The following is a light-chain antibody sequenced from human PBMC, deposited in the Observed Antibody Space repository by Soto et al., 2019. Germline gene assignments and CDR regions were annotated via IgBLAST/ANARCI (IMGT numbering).Light chain of an antibody. Sequence: DIQMTQSPSSLSASVGDRVTITCRASQSISSYLNWYQQKPGKAPKLLIYAASSLQSGVPSRFSGSGSGTDFTLTISSLQHEDFATYYCQQSYSTPQSTFGPGTKVDIK. CDR2: AAS. CDR1: QSISSY. V-gene: IGKV1-39*01. CDR3: QQSYSTPQST. J-gene: IGKJ3*01.